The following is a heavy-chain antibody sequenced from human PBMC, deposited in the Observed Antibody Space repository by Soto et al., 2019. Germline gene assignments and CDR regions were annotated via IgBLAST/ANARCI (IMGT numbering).Heavy chain of an antibody. J-gene: IGHJ4*02. Sequence: GGSLRLSCAASGFTFSNYAMDWVRQAPGKGLEWVSYISSSGSTIYYADSVKGRFTISRDNAKNSLYLQMNSLRAEDTAVYYCARDPPPYSSGWYDYWGQGTLVTVSS. V-gene: IGHV3-48*03. CDR3: ARDPPPYSSGWYDY. CDR2: ISSSGSTI. D-gene: IGHD6-19*01. CDR1: GFTFSNYA.